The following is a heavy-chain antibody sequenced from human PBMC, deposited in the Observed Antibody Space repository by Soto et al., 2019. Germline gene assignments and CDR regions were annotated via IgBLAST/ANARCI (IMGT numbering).Heavy chain of an antibody. J-gene: IGHJ6*02. Sequence: SETLFLTCTVSGGSISSGCYYWSWIRQHPGKGLEWIGYIYYSGSTYYNPSLKSRVTISVDTSKNQFSLKLSSVTAADTAVYYCARDLYTAMSPYYYYYGMDVWGQGTTVTVS. D-gene: IGHD5-18*01. V-gene: IGHV4-31*03. CDR1: GGSISSGCYY. CDR3: ARDLYTAMSPYYYYYGMDV. CDR2: IYYSGST.